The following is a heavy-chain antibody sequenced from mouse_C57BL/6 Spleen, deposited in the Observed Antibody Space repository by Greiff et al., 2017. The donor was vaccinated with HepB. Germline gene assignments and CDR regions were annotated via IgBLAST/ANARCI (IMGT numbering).Heavy chain of an antibody. D-gene: IGHD1-2*01. CDR3: VSNYGAWFAY. Sequence: EVQLVESGGGLVQPKGSLKLSCAASGFSFNTYAMNWVRQAPGKGLEWVARIRSKSNNYATYYADSVKDRFTISRDDSASMLYLQMNNLKTEDTAMYYCVSNYGAWFAYWGQGTLVTVSA. V-gene: IGHV10-1*01. J-gene: IGHJ3*01. CDR1: GFSFNTYA. CDR2: IRSKSNNYAT.